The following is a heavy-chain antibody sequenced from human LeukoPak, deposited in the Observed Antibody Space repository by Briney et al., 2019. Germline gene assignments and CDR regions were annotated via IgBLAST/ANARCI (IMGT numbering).Heavy chain of an antibody. Sequence: PSETLSLTCAVSGNSISSGYSWGWIRQPPGKGLEWIGTIYHSGSTSYNPSLKSRVTISVDTSENQFSLRLSSVTAADTAVYYCARESDSGGFSNYWGQGILVTVSS. CDR1: GNSISSGYS. CDR3: ARESDSGGFSNY. J-gene: IGHJ4*02. CDR2: IYHSGST. D-gene: IGHD3-22*01. V-gene: IGHV4-38-2*01.